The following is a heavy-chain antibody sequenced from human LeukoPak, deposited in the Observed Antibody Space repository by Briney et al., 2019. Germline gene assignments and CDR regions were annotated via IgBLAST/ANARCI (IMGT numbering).Heavy chain of an antibody. Sequence: ASVKVSCKAYGYTLTNYGVSWVRQAPGHGLEWMGCTSAYNGDTDYAQELQGRVTMTIDTSTGTAYMELRSLRSDDTAVYYCGRYSGGYTWNYDYGIDVWGQATTVSVSS. J-gene: IGHJ6*02. CDR2: TSAYNGDT. D-gene: IGHD5-12*01. V-gene: IGHV1-18*01. CDR1: GYTLTNYG. CDR3: GRYSGGYTWNYDYGIDV.